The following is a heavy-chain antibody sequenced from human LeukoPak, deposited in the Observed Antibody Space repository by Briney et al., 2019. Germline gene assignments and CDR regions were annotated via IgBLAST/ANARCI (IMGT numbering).Heavy chain of an antibody. CDR3: ARDFSGSYSDFDY. D-gene: IGHD1-26*01. J-gene: IGHJ4*02. Sequence: GGSLRLSCAASGFTFSSYEMNWVRQAPGKGLEWVSSITSSSSYIYYADSVKGRFTISRDNAKNSLYLQMNSLRAEDTAVYYCARDFSGSYSDFDYWGQGTLVTVSS. V-gene: IGHV3-21*01. CDR1: GFTFSSYE. CDR2: ITSSSSYI.